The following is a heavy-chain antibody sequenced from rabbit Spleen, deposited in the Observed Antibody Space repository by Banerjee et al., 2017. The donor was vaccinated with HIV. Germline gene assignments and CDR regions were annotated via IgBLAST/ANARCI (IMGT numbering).Heavy chain of an antibody. J-gene: IGHJ4*01. D-gene: IGHD1-1*01. Sequence: QEQLEESGGGLVQPEGSLTLSCTASGFSFSNKAVMCWVRQAPGKGLKWIACINAVTGKAVYASWAKGRFTFSRTSSTTVTLQLNSLTAADTATYFCVRDKASISGDYGPWYFDLWGPGTLVTVS. CDR1: GFSFSNKAV. V-gene: IGHV1S45*01. CDR2: INAVTGKA. CDR3: VRDKASISGDYGPWYFDL.